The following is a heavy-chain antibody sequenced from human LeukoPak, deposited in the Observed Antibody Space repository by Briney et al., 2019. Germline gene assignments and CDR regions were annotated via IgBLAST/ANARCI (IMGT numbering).Heavy chain of an antibody. V-gene: IGHV3-23*01. CDR1: GFTFRSFA. CDR2: INDNGAGT. J-gene: IGHJ6*03. Sequence: GGSLRLSCAASGFTFRSFAMSWVRQAPGKGLKWVATINDNGAGTYYADSVNGRFTVSRDNSYNTVSLQMSSLRDEDTGVYYCAKGLRTGVGPYRGYHYYMDVWGRGATVTVSS. CDR3: AKGLRTGVGPYRGYHYYMDV. D-gene: IGHD3-16*01.